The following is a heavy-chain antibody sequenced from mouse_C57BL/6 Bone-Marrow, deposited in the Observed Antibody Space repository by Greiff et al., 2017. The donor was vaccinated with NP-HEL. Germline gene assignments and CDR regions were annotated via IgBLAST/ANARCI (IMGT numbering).Heavy chain of an antibody. CDR2: IHPNSGST. Sequence: QVQLKQPGAELVKPGASVKLSCKASGYTFTSYWMHWVKQRPGQGLEWIGMIHPNSGSTNYNEKFKSKATLTVDKSSSTAYVQLSSLTSEDSAVYYCARGDYDYQAWFAYWGQGTLVTVS. V-gene: IGHV1-64*01. CDR1: GYTFTSYW. J-gene: IGHJ3*01. CDR3: ARGDYDYQAWFAY. D-gene: IGHD2-4*01.